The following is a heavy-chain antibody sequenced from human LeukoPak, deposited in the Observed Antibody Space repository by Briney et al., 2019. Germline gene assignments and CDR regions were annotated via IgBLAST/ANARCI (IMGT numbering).Heavy chain of an antibody. V-gene: IGHV4-34*01. CDR2: INQSGST. CDR1: GGSFSGYS. Sequence: SETLSLTCAVSGGSFSGYSWNWIRQPPGKGLEWIGEINQSGSTNYSPSLKSRVTISIDTSKSQFSVKVNSVTAADTAVYYCARCDSGGWFFDSWGQGALVTVSS. D-gene: IGHD6-19*01. J-gene: IGHJ4*02. CDR3: ARCDSGGWFFDS.